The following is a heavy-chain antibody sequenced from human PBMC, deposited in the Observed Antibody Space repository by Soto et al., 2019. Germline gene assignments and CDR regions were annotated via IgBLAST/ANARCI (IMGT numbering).Heavy chain of an antibody. V-gene: IGHV4-39*01. CDR1: GGSISSSSYY. CDR2: IYYSGST. J-gene: IGHJ6*03. CDR3: ARHSTIRFLESLHKGGYYYMDV. Sequence: SETLSLTCTVSGGSISSSSYYWGWIRQPPGKGLEWIGSIYYSGSTYYNPSLKSRVTISVDTSKNQFSLKLSSVTAADTAVYYCARHSTIRFLESLHKGGYYYMDVWGKGTTVTVSS. D-gene: IGHD3-3*01.